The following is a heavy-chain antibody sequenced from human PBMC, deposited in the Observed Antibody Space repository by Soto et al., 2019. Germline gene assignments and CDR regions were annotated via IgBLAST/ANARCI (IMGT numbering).Heavy chain of an antibody. J-gene: IGHJ6*02. V-gene: IGHV3-11*06. CDR3: ARAVVVVAATRYYYYGMDV. CDR2: ISSSSSYT. CDR1: GFTFSDYY. Sequence: RRLSCAASGFTFSDYYMSWIRQAPGKGLEWVSYISSSSSYTNYADSVKGRFTISRDNAKNSLYLQMNSLRAEDTAVYYCARAVVVVAATRYYYYGMDVWGQGTTVTVSS. D-gene: IGHD2-15*01.